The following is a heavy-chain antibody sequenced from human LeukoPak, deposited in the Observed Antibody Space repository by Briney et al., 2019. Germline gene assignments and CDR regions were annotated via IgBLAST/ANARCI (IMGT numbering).Heavy chain of an antibody. D-gene: IGHD5-18*01. CDR1: GFTFSSYS. CDR2: ISSSSSYI. J-gene: IGHJ4*02. Sequence: GGSLRLSCAASGFTFSSYSMNWVRQAPGKGLEWVSSISSSSSYIHYADSVKGRFTISRDNAKNSLYLQMNSLRAEDTAVYYCVRGYSYGYHVSKTYYFDYWGQGTLVTVSS. V-gene: IGHV3-21*01. CDR3: VRGYSYGYHVSKTYYFDY.